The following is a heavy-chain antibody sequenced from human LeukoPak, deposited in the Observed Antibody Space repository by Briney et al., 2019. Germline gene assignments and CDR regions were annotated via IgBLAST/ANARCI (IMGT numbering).Heavy chain of an antibody. CDR3: AREGWIQYAFDI. D-gene: IGHD5-18*01. CDR2: VNHSGST. V-gene: IGHV4-34*01. J-gene: IGHJ3*02. Sequence: SETLSLTCTVSGGSFSGYYWSWIRQPPGKGLEWIGEVNHSGSTNYNPSLKSRVTISVGTSKNQFSLKLSSVTAADTAVYYCAREGWIQYAFDIWGQGTMVTVSS. CDR1: GGSFSGYY.